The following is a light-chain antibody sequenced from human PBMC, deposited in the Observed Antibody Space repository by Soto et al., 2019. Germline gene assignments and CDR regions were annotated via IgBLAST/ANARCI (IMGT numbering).Light chain of an antibody. CDR1: SSDVGGYNY. CDR2: EVS. V-gene: IGLV2-14*01. CDR3: SSYTSSSPLV. Sequence: QSALTQPASVSGSPGQSITISCTGTSSDVGGYNYVSWYQQHPGKAPKLMIYEVSNRSSGVSNRFSGSKSGNTASLTISGRQAEDEADYYCSSYTSSSPLVFGGGTKVTVL. J-gene: IGLJ3*02.